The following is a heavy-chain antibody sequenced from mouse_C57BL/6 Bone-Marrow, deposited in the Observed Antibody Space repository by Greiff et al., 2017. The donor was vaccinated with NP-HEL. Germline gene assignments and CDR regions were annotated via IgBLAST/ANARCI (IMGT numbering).Heavy chain of an antibody. Sequence: EVKLQESGPGMVKPSQSLSLTCTVTGYSITSGYDWHWIRHFPGNKLEWMGYISYSGSTNYNPSLKSRISITHDTSKNHFFLKLNSVTTEDTATYYCARAFYGSSLYDFDYWGQGTTLTVSS. CDR2: ISYSGST. D-gene: IGHD1-1*01. CDR3: ARAFYGSSLYDFDY. CDR1: GYSITSGYD. J-gene: IGHJ2*01. V-gene: IGHV3-1*01.